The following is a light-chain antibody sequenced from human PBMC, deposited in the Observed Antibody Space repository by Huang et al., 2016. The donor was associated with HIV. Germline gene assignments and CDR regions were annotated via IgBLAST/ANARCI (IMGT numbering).Light chain of an antibody. CDR3: QQYYISPWT. Sequence: DIQMTQSPSSLSASQGDKLTITCRASLALINSLAWYQQQPGKAPKLLLNGAPNLESGVPSRFSGSGSGADYSLTIRSLEPEDCATYYCQQYYISPWTFGQGTRVEIK. CDR2: GAP. V-gene: IGKV1-NL1*01. J-gene: IGKJ1*01. CDR1: LALINS.